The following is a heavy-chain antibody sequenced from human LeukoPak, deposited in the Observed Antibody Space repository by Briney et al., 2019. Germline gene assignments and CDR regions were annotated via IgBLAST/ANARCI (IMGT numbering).Heavy chain of an antibody. J-gene: IGHJ3*02. CDR1: GGSFSGYY. CDR2: INHSGST. V-gene: IGHV4-34*01. CDR3: ARDVFGGVIADDAFDI. D-gene: IGHD3-16*02. Sequence: NPSETLSLTCAVYGGSFSGYYWSWIRQPPGKGLEWIGEINHSGSTNYNPSLKSRVTMSVDTSKNQFSLKLSSVTAADTAVYYCARDVFGGVIADDAFDIWGQGTMVTVSS.